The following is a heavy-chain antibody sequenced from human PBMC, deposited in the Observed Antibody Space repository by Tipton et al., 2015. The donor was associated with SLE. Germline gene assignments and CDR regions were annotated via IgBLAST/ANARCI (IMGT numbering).Heavy chain of an antibody. CDR1: GYSISSGSYF. Sequence: TLSLTCTVSGYSISSGSYFWSWIRQPAGKGLEWIGRIYASGYTNYNPSLKSRVTMSVDTSKNQFSLKLSSVTAADTALYYCATSPTSFWSSYYDFWGQGILVTVSS. V-gene: IGHV4-61*02. CDR3: ATSPTSFWSSYYDF. D-gene: IGHD3-3*01. CDR2: IYASGYT. J-gene: IGHJ4*02.